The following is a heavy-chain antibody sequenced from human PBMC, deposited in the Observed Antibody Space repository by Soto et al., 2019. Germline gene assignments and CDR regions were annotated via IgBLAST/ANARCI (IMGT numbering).Heavy chain of an antibody. CDR3: ARDAGDIMITFGGSKGWFDS. V-gene: IGHV1-2*04. D-gene: IGHD3-16*01. CDR1: GYTFTGYY. Sequence: GASVKVSCKASGYTFTGYYMHWVRQAPGQGLEWMGWINPNSGGTNYAQKFQGWVTMTRDTSISTAYMELSRLRSDDTAVYYCARDAGDIMITFGGSKGWFDSWGQGTLVTVSS. CDR2: INPNSGGT. J-gene: IGHJ5*01.